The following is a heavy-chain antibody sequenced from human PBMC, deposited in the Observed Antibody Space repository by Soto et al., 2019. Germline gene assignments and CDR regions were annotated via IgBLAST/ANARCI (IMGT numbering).Heavy chain of an antibody. CDR1: GFSLSTVAVG. V-gene: IGHV2-5*02. Sequence: QITLKESGPTLVKPTQTLTLTCTFSGFSLSTVAVGVGWIRQPPEKALEWLALIYCDDDKRYSPSLKSRLTITKDASKTQVILTLTNLDPVDTATYLCAHSVFCTEDACREKKYNWLDRWGQGTLVTVSS. CDR2: IYCDDDK. CDR3: AHSVFCTEDACREKKYNWLDR. J-gene: IGHJ5*02. D-gene: IGHD2-8*02.